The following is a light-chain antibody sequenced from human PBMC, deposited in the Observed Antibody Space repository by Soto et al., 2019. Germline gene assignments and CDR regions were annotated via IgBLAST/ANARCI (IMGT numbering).Light chain of an antibody. CDR1: QSISRW. J-gene: IGKJ1*01. CDR3: XKYXTXPWT. Sequence: DIQMTQSPSTLSASVGDRVTLTCRASQSISRWLAWYQQRPGKAPNLLIRKASDLESGVPSRFSGTGSGTEFTLTITSLQPDDXAXXYXXKYXTXPWTFGQGNRVDIK. V-gene: IGKV1-5*03. CDR2: KAS.